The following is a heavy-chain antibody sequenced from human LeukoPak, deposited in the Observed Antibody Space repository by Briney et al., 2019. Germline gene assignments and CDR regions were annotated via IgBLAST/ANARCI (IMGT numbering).Heavy chain of an antibody. J-gene: IGHJ4*02. V-gene: IGHV3-30*02. D-gene: IGHD4-17*01. CDR2: IRYDGSNK. CDR1: GFTFGSYG. CDR3: AKDVLSTVTTYYLDY. Sequence: PGGSLRLSCAASGFTFGSYGMHWVRQAPGKGLEWVAFIRYDGSNKYYADSVKGRFTISRDNSKNTLYLQMNSLRAEDTAVYYCAKDVLSTVTTYYLDYWGQGTLVTVSS.